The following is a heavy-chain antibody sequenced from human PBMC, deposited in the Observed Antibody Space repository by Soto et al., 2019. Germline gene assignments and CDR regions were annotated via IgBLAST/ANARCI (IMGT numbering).Heavy chain of an antibody. J-gene: IGHJ6*02. CDR1: GFTFSNYA. CDR3: AKKRSGSAYYYYYGMDV. D-gene: IGHD1-26*01. Sequence: GGSLRLSCAASGFTFSNYAMSWVRQAPGKGLEWVSALSGSGDSPYYADPVKGRFTISRDNSKNTLYLQMNSLRAEDTAVYYCAKKRSGSAYYYYYGMDVWGQGTTVTVS. CDR2: LSGSGDSP. V-gene: IGHV3-23*01.